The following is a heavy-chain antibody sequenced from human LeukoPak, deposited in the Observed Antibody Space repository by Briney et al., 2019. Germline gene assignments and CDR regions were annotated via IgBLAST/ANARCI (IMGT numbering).Heavy chain of an antibody. CDR1: GFTLSSYG. J-gene: IGHJ4*02. Sequence: GGSLRLSCAASGFTLSSYGMSWVRQAPGKGLEWVSGISGSGGSTYYADAVKGRFIISRDNSKNMLYLQMNSLRAEDTAVYYCAGLYPYGSGWYYFDYWGQGTLVTVSS. CDR3: AGLYPYGSGWYYFDY. V-gene: IGHV3-23*01. D-gene: IGHD6-19*01. CDR2: ISGSGGST.